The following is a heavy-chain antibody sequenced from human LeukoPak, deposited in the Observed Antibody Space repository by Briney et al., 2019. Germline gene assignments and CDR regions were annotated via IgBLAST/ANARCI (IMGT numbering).Heavy chain of an antibody. Sequence: GGSLRLSCAASGFTFSSYSMNWVRQAPGKGLEWVSYISSSSSTIYYADSVKGRFTISRDNAKNSLYLHMNSLKDEDTAVYYCARGALDFDYWGQGTLVTISS. CDR1: GFTFSSYS. CDR3: ARGALDFDY. CDR2: ISSSSSTI. V-gene: IGHV3-48*02. J-gene: IGHJ4*02.